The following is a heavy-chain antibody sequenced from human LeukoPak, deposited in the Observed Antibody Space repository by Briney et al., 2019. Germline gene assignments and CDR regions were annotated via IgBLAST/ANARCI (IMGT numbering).Heavy chain of an antibody. D-gene: IGHD3-9*01. CDR1: GFTFSSYW. CDR2: INSDGSST. V-gene: IGHV3-74*01. Sequence: PGVSLGLSCAASGFTFSSYWMHWVRQAPGKGLVWVSRINSDGSSTIYADSVKGRFTISRDNAKNTLYLQMNSLRAEDTAVYYCARVKYYDILTGSRVLFGMDVWGKGTTVTVSS. J-gene: IGHJ6*04. CDR3: ARVKYYDILTGSRVLFGMDV.